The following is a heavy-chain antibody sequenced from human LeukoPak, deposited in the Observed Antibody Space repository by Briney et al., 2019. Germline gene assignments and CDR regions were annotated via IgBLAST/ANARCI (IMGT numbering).Heavy chain of an antibody. V-gene: IGHV3-74*01. Sequence: RGSLRLSCAASGFTFSSYWMHWVRQAPGKGLVWVSRINSDGSSTFYADSVKGRFTISRDNAENTMYLQMNSLRAEDTAVYYCAGLALGRRADFWGQGTLVTVSS. CDR2: INSDGSST. CDR1: GFTFSSYW. D-gene: IGHD3-16*01. J-gene: IGHJ4*02. CDR3: AGLALGRRADF.